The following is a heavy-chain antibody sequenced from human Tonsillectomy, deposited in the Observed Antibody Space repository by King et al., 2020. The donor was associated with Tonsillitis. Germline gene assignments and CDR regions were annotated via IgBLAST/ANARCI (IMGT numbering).Heavy chain of an antibody. CDR1: GFTFDDYA. CDR3: AKDVRPSEYDSSGYYSNAFDI. V-gene: IGHV3-9*01. Sequence: VQLVESGGGLVQPGRSLRLSCAASGFTFDDYAMHWVRHAPGKGLEWVSGMSWNSGSMDYADSVKGRFTISRDNAKNSLYLQMNSLRAEDTALYYCAKDVRPSEYDSSGYYSNAFDIWGQGTMVTVSS. CDR2: MSWNSGSM. D-gene: IGHD3-22*01. J-gene: IGHJ3*02.